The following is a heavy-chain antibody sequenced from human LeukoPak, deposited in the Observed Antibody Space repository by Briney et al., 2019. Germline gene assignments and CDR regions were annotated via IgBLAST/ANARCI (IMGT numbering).Heavy chain of an antibody. CDR1: GFTFSSYS. V-gene: IGHV3-48*04. D-gene: IGHD4-23*01. CDR3: ARDSQKFAVVTPSDY. J-gene: IGHJ4*02. CDR2: ISSSSSTI. Sequence: PGGSLRLSCAASGFTFSSYSMNWVRQAPGKGLEWVSYISSSSSTIYYADSVKGRFTISRDNAKNSLYLQMNSLRAEDTAVYYCARDSQKFAVVTPSDYWGQGTLVTVSS.